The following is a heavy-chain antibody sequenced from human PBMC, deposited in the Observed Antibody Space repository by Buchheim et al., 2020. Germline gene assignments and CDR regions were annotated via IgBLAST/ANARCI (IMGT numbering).Heavy chain of an antibody. CDR3: AREGQGSGRFGLNWLDP. CDR2: IYYSGST. CDR1: GGSISSYY. J-gene: IGHJ5*02. V-gene: IGHV4-59*01. D-gene: IGHD3-10*01. Sequence: QVQLQESGPGLVKPSETLSLTCTVSGGSISSYYWSWIRQPPGKGLEWIGYIYYSGSTKYNPSLKSRVTISIDTSKNQFSLKLSSVTAADTAMYYCAREGQGSGRFGLNWLDPWGQGTL.